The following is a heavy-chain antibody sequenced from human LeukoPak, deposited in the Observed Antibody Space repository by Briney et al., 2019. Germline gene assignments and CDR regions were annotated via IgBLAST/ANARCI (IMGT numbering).Heavy chain of an antibody. J-gene: IGHJ6*02. CDR1: RGSFNIAT. Sequence: SVKVSCKSSRGSFNIATVTWVRQAPGQAPEWMGRIIPVYPIPYCAPKFKDRVTFTADKSTNTAYMDLNSLISEDTAVYYCAAGDLDGLDVWGQGTTVTVSS. D-gene: IGHD3-10*01. V-gene: IGHV1-69*02. CDR3: AAGDLDGLDV. CDR2: IIPVYPIP.